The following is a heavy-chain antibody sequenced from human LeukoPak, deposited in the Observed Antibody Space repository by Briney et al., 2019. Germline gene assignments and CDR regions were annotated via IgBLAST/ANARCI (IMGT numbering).Heavy chain of an antibody. D-gene: IGHD4-17*01. V-gene: IGHV3-30*18. CDR3: AKRPSDYGDYVTYFDY. CDR2: ISDDGRNK. Sequence: GGSLILSCAASGFSFISYGMHWVRQAPGKGLEWVGVISDDGRNKKYADSVKGRFTISRDNSKDTLYLQMNSLRDEDTAVYYCAKRPSDYGDYVTYFDYWGQGTLVTVSS. J-gene: IGHJ4*02. CDR1: GFSFISYG.